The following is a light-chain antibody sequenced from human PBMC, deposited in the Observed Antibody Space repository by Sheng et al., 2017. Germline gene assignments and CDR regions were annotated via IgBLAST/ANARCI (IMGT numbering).Light chain of an antibody. CDR1: QSINNY. V-gene: IGKV3-15*01. CDR2: GTS. J-gene: IGKJ2*03. Sequence: EIVLTQSPATLSLSPGERATLSCRASQSINNYLAWYQQKPGQAPRLLIYGTSTRATGIPARFGGSGSGTEFTLTISSLQSEDFAVYYCQQYNNWPYSFGQGTKLEIK. CDR3: QQYNNWPYS.